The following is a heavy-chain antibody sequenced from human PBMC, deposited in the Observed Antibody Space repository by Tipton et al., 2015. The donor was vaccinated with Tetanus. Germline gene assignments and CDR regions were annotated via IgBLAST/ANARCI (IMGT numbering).Heavy chain of an antibody. J-gene: IGHJ6*02. Sequence: QLVQSGAEVKKPGASVKVSCKASGYTFTSYGISWVRQAPGQGLEWMGWISAYNGNTNYAQKLQGRVTMTTDTCTSTAYMELRSLRSADTAVYYCASIYLASTRRYYYGMDVWGQGTTVTVSS. V-gene: IGHV1-18*04. D-gene: IGHD2-15*01. CDR2: ISAYNGNT. CDR3: ASIYLASTRRYYYGMDV. CDR1: GYTFTSYG.